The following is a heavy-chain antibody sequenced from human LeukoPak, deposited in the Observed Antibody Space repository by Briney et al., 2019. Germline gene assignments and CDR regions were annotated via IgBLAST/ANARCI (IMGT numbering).Heavy chain of an antibody. CDR3: ARDMGGFDY. CDR1: GFTFSSYA. V-gene: IGHV3-23*01. Sequence: GGSLRLSCAASGFTFSSYAMSWVRQAPGKGLEWVSAISGSGGSTYYADSVKGRFTISRDNAKNSLYLQMNSLRAEDTAVYYCARDMGGFDYWGQGTLVTVSS. D-gene: IGHD3-16*01. CDR2: ISGSGGST. J-gene: IGHJ4*02.